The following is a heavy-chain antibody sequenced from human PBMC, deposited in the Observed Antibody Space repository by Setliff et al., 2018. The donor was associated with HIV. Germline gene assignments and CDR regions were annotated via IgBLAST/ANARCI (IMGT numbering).Heavy chain of an antibody. D-gene: IGHD4-17*01. CDR2: IYTSGSS. V-gene: IGHV4-61*09. Sequence: PSETLSLTCSVSGGSISSGSYYWSWIRQPAGKGLEWIGHIYTSGSSPYNPSLKSRVTISRDTSKNQFSLKLSSVTAADTAVYYCARAPTVVTFLDYWGQGTLVTVSS. CDR3: ARAPTVVTFLDY. J-gene: IGHJ4*02. CDR1: GGSISSGSYY.